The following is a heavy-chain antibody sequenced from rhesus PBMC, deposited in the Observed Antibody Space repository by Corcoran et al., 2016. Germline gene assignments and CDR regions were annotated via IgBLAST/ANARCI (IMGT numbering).Heavy chain of an antibody. Sequence: EVQLVQSGAEVKRPGESLKISCKTSGYSFTSYWISWVRQMPGKGLEWMGAIDPTDSDTRHSPSFQGQVTISADKSSSTAYLQWSSLKASDTATYYCATLLPGNVAYWGQGVLVTVSS. J-gene: IGHJ4*01. CDR1: GYSFTSYW. V-gene: IGHV5-2*01. CDR2: IDPTDSDT. CDR3: ATLLPGNVAY. D-gene: IGHD2-15*01.